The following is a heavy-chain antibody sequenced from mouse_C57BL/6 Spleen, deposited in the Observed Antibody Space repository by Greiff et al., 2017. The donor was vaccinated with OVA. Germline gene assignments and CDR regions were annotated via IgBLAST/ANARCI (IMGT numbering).Heavy chain of an antibody. CDR1: GYTFTSYW. CDR3: AKGAYYYGSSYGAY. J-gene: IGHJ3*01. CDR2: IDPSDSYT. Sequence: QVQLQQPGAELVRPGTSVKLSCKASGYTFTSYWMHWVKQRPGQGLEWIGVIDPSDSYTNYNQKFKGKATLTVDTSSSTAYMQLSSLTSEDSAVYYCAKGAYYYGSSYGAYWGQGTLVTVSA. V-gene: IGHV1-59*01. D-gene: IGHD1-1*01.